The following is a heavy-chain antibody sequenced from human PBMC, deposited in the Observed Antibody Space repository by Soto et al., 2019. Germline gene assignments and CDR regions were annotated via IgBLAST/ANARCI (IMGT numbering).Heavy chain of an antibody. D-gene: IGHD1-26*01. CDR1: GYSFTSYW. CDR3: ARRGGSYLVDWYLDL. Sequence: GESLKISCKGSGYSFTSYWIGWVRQMPGKGLEWMGIIYPGDSDTRYSPSFQGQVTISADKSISTAYLQWSSLKASDTAMYYCARRGGSYLVDWYLDLWGRGTLVTVSS. V-gene: IGHV5-51*01. CDR2: IYPGDSDT. J-gene: IGHJ2*01.